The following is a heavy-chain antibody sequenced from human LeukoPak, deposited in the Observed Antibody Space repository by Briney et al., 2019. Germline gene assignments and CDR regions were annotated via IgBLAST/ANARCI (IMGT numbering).Heavy chain of an antibody. Sequence: GGSLRLSCAASGFTVSSSYMNWVRQAPGKGLEWVSLIYSGGGTYYADSVKGRFTISRDNSKNTLYLQMNSLRVGDTAVYYCAKSFGYSRSWFDNWGQGTLVTVSS. CDR1: GFTVSSSY. CDR3: AKSFGYSRSWFDN. J-gene: IGHJ4*02. CDR2: IYSGGGT. D-gene: IGHD6-13*01. V-gene: IGHV3-53*01.